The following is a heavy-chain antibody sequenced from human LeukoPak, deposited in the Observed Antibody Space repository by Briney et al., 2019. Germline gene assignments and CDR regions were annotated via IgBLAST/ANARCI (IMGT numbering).Heavy chain of an antibody. J-gene: IGHJ2*01. CDR1: GYTFTDSY. D-gene: IGHD6-19*01. CDR2: INPNSGGT. CDR3: ARRRPVAATYWLFDL. V-gene: IGHV1-2*02. Sequence: ASVKVSCKASGYTFTDSYIHWVRQAPGQGLEWIGFINPNSGGTDYAQKFQGRVTMTRDTSIYTAYMELSSLRSDDTAVYYCARRRPVAATYWLFDLWGRGTLVTVSS.